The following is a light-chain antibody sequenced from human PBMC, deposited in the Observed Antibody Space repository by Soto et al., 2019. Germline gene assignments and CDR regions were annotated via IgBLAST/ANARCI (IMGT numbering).Light chain of an antibody. V-gene: IGLV2-14*01. CDR2: DVS. CDR1: SSDVGDYNY. J-gene: IGLJ1*01. CDR3: SSYTSSSTYV. Sequence: QSVLTQPASVSGSPGQSITISCTGTSSDVGDYNYVSWYQQHPGKAPKLMIFDVSNRPSGVSNRFSGSKSGNTASLTISGLQAEDEAEYYCSSYTSSSTYVFGTGTKVTVL.